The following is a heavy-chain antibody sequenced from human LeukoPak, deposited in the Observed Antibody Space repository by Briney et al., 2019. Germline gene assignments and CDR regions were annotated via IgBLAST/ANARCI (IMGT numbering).Heavy chain of an antibody. CDR1: GFTLSSRW. CDR3: ATYDSWSGYNIAY. J-gene: IGHJ4*02. D-gene: IGHD3-3*01. V-gene: IGHV3-7*03. CDR2: INRDGSEK. Sequence: PGGSLRLSCVVSGFTLSSRWMMWVRQAPGVGLEWMTNINRDGSEKNYVDSVKGRFTITRDNAENSLYLQMNSLKVEDSAIYYCATYDSWSGYNIAYWGQGTLVTVSS.